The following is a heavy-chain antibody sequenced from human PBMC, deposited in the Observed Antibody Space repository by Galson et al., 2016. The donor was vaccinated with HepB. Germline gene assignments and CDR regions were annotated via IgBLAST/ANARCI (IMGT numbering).Heavy chain of an antibody. D-gene: IGHD3-10*01. V-gene: IGHV1-69*06. CDR2: IIPFYDTS. Sequence: SVKVSCKASGGTFKTYTISWVRQAPGQGLEWMGEIIPFYDTSNSAPKFQGRVTLTADTSTGTAYMALSSLKSEDTAVYYCARQISRRFGDPGVVDMGGQGKMLSVPA. CDR1: GGTFKTYT. J-gene: IGHJ3*01. CDR3: ARQISRRFGDPGVVDM.